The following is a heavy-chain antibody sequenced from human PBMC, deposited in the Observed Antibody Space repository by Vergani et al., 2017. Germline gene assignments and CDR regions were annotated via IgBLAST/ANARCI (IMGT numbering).Heavy chain of an antibody. CDR2: VDPEDGET. Sequence: EVQLVQSGAEVKKPGATMKISCKVSGYTFTDHYMHWVKQAPGKGLEWMGLVDPEDGETIYAEKFKGRVTIAADKPTDTAHLELSGLGSGDTARYYCATPLALVTGGKEFLGQGNTV. CDR3: ATPLALVTGGKEF. J-gene: IGHJ6*01. CDR1: GYTFTDHY. V-gene: IGHV1-69-2*01. D-gene: IGHD5-18*01.